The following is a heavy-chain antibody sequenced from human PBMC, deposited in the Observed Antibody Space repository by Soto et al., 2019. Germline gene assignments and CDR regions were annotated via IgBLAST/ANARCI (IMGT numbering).Heavy chain of an antibody. CDR2: IYYSGST. Sequence: SETLSLTCTVSGGSISSSSYYWGWIRQPPGKGLEWIGSIYYSGSTYYNPSLKSRVTISVDTSKNQFSLKLSSVTAADTAVYYCARHDGVVVAAILDGDFDYWGQGTLVTVSS. J-gene: IGHJ4*02. V-gene: IGHV4-39*01. CDR1: GGSISSSSYY. D-gene: IGHD2-15*01. CDR3: ARHDGVVVAAILDGDFDY.